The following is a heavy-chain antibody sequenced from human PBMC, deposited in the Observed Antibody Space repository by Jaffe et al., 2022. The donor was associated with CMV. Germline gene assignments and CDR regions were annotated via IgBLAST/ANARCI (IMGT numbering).Heavy chain of an antibody. D-gene: IGHD6-13*01. CDR3: ARDTSVLYSGTWYPDY. V-gene: IGHV1-18*04. J-gene: IGHJ4*02. CDR2: ISAYNGDT. Sequence: QVQLVQSGPEVKKPGASVRVSCKASGYTFSSFGISWVRQAPGQGLEWMGWISAYNGDTNYAQTFQGRLTMTTDTSTSTAYMELRSLRSDDTAMYYCARDTSVLYSGTWYPDYWGQGTLVTVSS. CDR1: GYTFSSFG.